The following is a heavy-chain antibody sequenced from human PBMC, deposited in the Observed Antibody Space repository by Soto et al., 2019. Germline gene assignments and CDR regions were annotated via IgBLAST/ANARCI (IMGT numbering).Heavy chain of an antibody. CDR3: AKDGDIVVVVAATYFDY. J-gene: IGHJ4*02. D-gene: IGHD2-15*01. V-gene: IGHV3-23*01. CDR1: GFTFSSYA. CDR2: ISGSGGST. Sequence: EVQLLESGGGLVQPGGSLRLSCAASGFTFSSYAMSWVRQAPGKGLEWVSAISGSGGSTYYADSVKGRFTISRDNSTNTLYQQMNSLRAEDTAVYYCAKDGDIVVVVAATYFDYGGQGTLVTVSS.